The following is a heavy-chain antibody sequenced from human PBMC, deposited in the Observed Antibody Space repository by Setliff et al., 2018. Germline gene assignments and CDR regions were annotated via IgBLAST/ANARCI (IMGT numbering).Heavy chain of an antibody. CDR1: GYTFTSYA. Sequence: ASVKVSCKASGYTFTSYAMHWVRQAPGQRLEWMGGIIPILGTANYAQKFQGRVTMTRNTSISTAYMELSSLRSEDTAVYYCARLFPYYYGSSWGQGTLVTVSS. D-gene: IGHD3-10*01. CDR2: IIPILGTA. CDR3: ARLFPYYYGSS. J-gene: IGHJ4*02. V-gene: IGHV1-8*02.